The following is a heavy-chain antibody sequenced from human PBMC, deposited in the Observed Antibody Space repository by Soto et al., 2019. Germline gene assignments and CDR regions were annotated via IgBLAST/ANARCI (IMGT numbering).Heavy chain of an antibody. D-gene: IGHD3-3*01. CDR2: MYYSGST. J-gene: IGHJ5*02. V-gene: IGHV4-31*03. Sequence: QVQLQESGPGLVKPSQTLSLTFTVSGGSISSGGYYWSWIRQHPGKGLEWIGYMYYSGSTYYNAALKSRVTISVDTSKHQFSLKLSSVTAADTAVYYCARGRAWFFWRGRTDNWFDPLGQGTLVSVAS. CDR3: ARGRAWFFWRGRTDNWFDP. CDR1: GGSISSGGYY.